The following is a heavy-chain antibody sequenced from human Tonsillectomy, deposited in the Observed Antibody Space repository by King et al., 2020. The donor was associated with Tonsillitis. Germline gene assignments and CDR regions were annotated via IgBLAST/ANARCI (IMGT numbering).Heavy chain of an antibody. Sequence: QLQESGPGLVKPSETLSLTCTVSGGSISSSTYYWGWIRQPPEKGLEWIGSIYYSGSTHYNPSLKSRVTISVDTSKNQFSLKVSSVTAADTAVYYCARHLCSGGSCYFDYWGQGTLVTVSS. CDR3: ARHLCSGGSCYFDY. CDR1: GGSISSSTYY. CDR2: IYYSGST. V-gene: IGHV4-39*07. D-gene: IGHD2-15*01. J-gene: IGHJ4*02.